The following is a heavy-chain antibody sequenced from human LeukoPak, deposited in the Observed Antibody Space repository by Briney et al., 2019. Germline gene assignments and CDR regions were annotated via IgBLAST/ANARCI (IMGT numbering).Heavy chain of an antibody. Sequence: GGSLRLSCAGSGFIFSSYSMNWVRQAPGKGLEWISYISSSSSTINYADSVKGRFTISRDNAKNSLYLQMNSLRDEDTAVYYCARDHVVRGVIGLGMDVWGHGTTVIVSS. J-gene: IGHJ6*02. CDR1: GFIFSSYS. D-gene: IGHD3-10*01. V-gene: IGHV3-48*02. CDR2: ISSSSSTI. CDR3: ARDHVVRGVIGLGMDV.